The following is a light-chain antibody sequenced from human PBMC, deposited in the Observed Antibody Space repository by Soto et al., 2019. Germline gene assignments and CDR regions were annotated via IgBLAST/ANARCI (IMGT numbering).Light chain of an antibody. V-gene: IGKV3-11*01. CDR1: QSVSNY. CDR2: DTS. Sequence: EIVLTQSPATLPLSPGERATLSCRASQSVSNYFAWYQQKPGQAPRLLIYDTSSRATGIPARFIGSGSGTDFTHSISSLVTEDFGVYYWQQRSHWPLTFGQGTQVEIK. J-gene: IGKJ1*01. CDR3: QQRSHWPLT.